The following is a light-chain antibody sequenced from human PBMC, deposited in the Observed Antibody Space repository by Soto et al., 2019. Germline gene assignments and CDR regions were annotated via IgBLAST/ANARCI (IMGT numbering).Light chain of an antibody. J-gene: IGLJ2*01. V-gene: IGLV2-14*01. CDR1: DSDVGGYNF. CDR3: SSFRRSNTPHVL. CDR2: GVT. Sequence: QSALTQPASVSGSPGQSITISCTGTDSDVGGYNFVSWYQQHPGKAPKLMIYGVTNRPSGVSNRFSGSKSGNTASLTISGLQAEDDANYDCSSFRRSNTPHVLFGGGTKLTVL.